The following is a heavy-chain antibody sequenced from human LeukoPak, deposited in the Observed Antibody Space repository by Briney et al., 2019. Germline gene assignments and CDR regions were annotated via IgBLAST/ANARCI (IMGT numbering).Heavy chain of an antibody. Sequence: GGSLRLSCTASDFAFTSSGMSWVRQVPGTGLEWVSFISATGLSTYYADSVKGRFTVSRDNSKNTLYLQMNSLRAADTAVYYCASHIVATTIDYWGQGTLVTVSS. CDR2: ISATGLST. CDR1: DFAFTSSG. V-gene: IGHV3-23*01. D-gene: IGHD5-12*01. J-gene: IGHJ4*02. CDR3: ASHIVATTIDY.